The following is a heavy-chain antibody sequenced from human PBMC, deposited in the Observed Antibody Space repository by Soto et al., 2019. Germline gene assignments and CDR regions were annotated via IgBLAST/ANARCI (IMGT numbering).Heavy chain of an antibody. Sequence: ASVKVSCKASGYPFTSYAMHWVRQAPGQRLEWMGWIDAGNGNTKYSQKFQGRVTITRDRSATTAYMELSSLRSEDTAIYYCARDWNYLGPSDFWGQGTLVTVSS. CDR3: ARDWNYLGPSDF. J-gene: IGHJ4*02. CDR2: IDAGNGNT. D-gene: IGHD1-7*01. V-gene: IGHV1-3*01. CDR1: GYPFTSYA.